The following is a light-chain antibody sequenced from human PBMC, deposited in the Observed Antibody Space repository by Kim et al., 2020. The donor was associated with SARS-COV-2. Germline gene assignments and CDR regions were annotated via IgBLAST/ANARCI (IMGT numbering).Light chain of an antibody. CDR2: DVS. V-gene: IGLV2-11*01. CDR1: SSDVGGYNY. J-gene: IGLJ1*01. Sequence: QSALTQPRSVSGSPGQSVTISCTGTSSDVGGYNYVSWYQQHPGKAPKLMIYDVSKRPSGVPDRFSGSKSGNTASLTISGLQDEDEADYYCCSYAGSYVFGTGTKVTVL. CDR3: CSYAGSYV.